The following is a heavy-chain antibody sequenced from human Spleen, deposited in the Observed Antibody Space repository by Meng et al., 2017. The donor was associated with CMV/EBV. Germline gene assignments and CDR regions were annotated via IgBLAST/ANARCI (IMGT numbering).Heavy chain of an antibody. V-gene: IGHV3-66*02. CDR1: GFTVSGNF. J-gene: IGHJ3*01. D-gene: IGHD6-13*01. CDR3: ARDQSRSTWDALDV. Sequence: GESLKISCAASGFTVSGNFMNWVRQAPGKGLEWVSVMYSGGSTYYTDSVRGRFTISRDNSKNTVFLQMNSLRPEDTAVYYCARDQSRSTWDALDVWGPGTLVTVSS. CDR2: MYSGGST.